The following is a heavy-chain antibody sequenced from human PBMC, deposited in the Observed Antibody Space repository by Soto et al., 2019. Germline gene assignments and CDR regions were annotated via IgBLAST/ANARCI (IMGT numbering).Heavy chain of an antibody. CDR2: ISYDGGNQ. V-gene: IGHV3-30-3*01. CDR3: ARRGYNYGYGPFDY. CDR1: GFSFSNHA. Sequence: QVQLGEFGGGVVQPGRFLTLSCAASGFSFSNHAMHRVRQAPGKGLEWLAVISYDGGNQYYADSVKGRFIISRDNSKKTLYLQMNSLRAEDTAVYYCARRGYNYGYGPFDYWCQGTLDTVAS. J-gene: IGHJ4*02. D-gene: IGHD5-18*01.